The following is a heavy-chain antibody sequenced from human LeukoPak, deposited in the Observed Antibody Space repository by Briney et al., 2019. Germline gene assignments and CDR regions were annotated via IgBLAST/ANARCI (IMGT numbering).Heavy chain of an antibody. J-gene: IGHJ4*02. CDR2: IIPIFGIA. CDR1: GGTFSSYA. V-gene: IGHV1-69*04. Sequence: SVKVSCKASGGTFSSYAISWVRQAPGQGLEWMGRIIPIFGIANYAQKFQGRVTITADKSTSTAYMELSSLRSEDTAVYYCAREKVDGGKGPQLVGFDYWAREPWSPSPQ. D-gene: IGHD4-23*01. CDR3: AREKVDGGKGPQLVGFDY.